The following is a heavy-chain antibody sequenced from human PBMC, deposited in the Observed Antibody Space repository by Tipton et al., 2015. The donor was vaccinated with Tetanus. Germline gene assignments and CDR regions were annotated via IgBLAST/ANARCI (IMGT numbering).Heavy chain of an antibody. Sequence: TLSLTCTVSGGSISSSSYYWGWIRQPPGKGLEWIGSIYYSGSTYYNPSLKSRVTISVDTSKNQFSLKLSSVTAADTAVYYCARGRISYSSSCYWSWCQGTLVTVSS. V-gene: IGHV4-39*01. D-gene: IGHD6-13*01. CDR3: ARGRISYSSSCYWS. CDR1: GGSISSSSYY. J-gene: IGHJ5*02. CDR2: IYYSGST.